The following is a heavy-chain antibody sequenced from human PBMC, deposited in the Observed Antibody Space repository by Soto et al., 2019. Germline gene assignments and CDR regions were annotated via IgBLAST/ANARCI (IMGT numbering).Heavy chain of an antibody. D-gene: IGHD6-13*01. Sequence: HGESLKISCKGSGYSFTSYWISWVRQMPGKGMERMGRINPSDSYTNYSPSFQGHVTISADKSISTAYLQWSSLKASDTVMYYCARRIRAAGTGDYYYGMDVWGQGTTVTVSS. CDR3: ARRIRAAGTGDYYYGMDV. CDR2: INPSDSYT. CDR1: GYSFTSYW. V-gene: IGHV5-10-1*01. J-gene: IGHJ6*02.